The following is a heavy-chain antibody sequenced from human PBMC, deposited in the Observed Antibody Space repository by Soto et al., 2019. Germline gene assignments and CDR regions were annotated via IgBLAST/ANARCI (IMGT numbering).Heavy chain of an antibody. CDR3: AASCVACGGFNYYGMDV. D-gene: IGHD2-21*01. Sequence: QVPLQESGPGLVKPSQTLSLTCTVSGGSISSGGYYWYWIRQHPGKGLEWIGYIYYSGTTYYNPSLKSRVTISVDTSKNQFSLKRSSVTAADTAVYYCAASCVACGGFNYYGMDVWGQGTTVTVSS. CDR1: GGSISSGGYY. CDR2: IYYSGTT. V-gene: IGHV4-31*03. J-gene: IGHJ6*02.